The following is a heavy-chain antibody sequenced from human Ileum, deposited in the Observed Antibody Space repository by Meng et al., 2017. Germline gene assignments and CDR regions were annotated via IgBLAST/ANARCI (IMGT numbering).Heavy chain of an antibody. D-gene: IGHD1-26*01. J-gene: IGHJ3*02. CDR2: INEDGSEK. CDR3: AKWVGRDM. CDR1: GFTFSSYS. Sequence: GGSLRLSCATSGFTFSSYSMSWVRQAPGKGLEWVANINEDGSEKYYVDSVTGRFTISRDNAKNSLYLQMNSLRVEDTAVYYCAKWVGRDMWGQGTMVTVSS. V-gene: IGHV3-7*01.